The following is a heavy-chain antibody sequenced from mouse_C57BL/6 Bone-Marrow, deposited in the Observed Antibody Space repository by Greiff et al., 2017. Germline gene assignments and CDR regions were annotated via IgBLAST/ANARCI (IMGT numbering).Heavy chain of an antibody. CDR2: IHPNSGST. V-gene: IGHV1-64*01. CDR1: GYTFTSYW. D-gene: IGHD1-1*01. CDR3: ASGQIYYYGSSYWYFDV. Sequence: VQLQQSGAELVKPGASVKLSCKASGYTFTSYWMHWVKQRPGQGLEWIGMIHPNSGSTNYNEKFKSKATLTVDKSSSTAYMQLSSLTSEDSAVYYCASGQIYYYGSSYWYFDVWGTGTTVTVSS. J-gene: IGHJ1*03.